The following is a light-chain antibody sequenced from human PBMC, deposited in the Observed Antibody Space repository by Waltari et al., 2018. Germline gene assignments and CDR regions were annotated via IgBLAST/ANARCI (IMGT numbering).Light chain of an antibody. Sequence: QSALTQPASVSGSPRQSITISCTGINGDVGGYYYVSWYQQYPGKAPKLLIYDVSHRPSGVSSRFSASKSGNTASLTISGLQTEDEADYYCTSYRSTNTRVIFGGGTKLAVL. CDR1: NGDVGGYYY. J-gene: IGLJ2*01. CDR3: TSYRSTNTRVI. CDR2: DVS. V-gene: IGLV2-14*03.